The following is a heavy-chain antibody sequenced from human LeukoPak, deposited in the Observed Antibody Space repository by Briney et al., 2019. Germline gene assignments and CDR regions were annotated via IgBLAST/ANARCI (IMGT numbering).Heavy chain of an antibody. Sequence: GGSLRLSCTASGLSFSSYSMHWVRQAPGKGLEGVSYISSSSSTRYYADSVKGRFTISRDNAKNSLYLQINSLRAEDTAVYYCARDFSSGWSSISAFDIWGQGTMVIVSS. V-gene: IGHV3-48*01. J-gene: IGHJ3*02. D-gene: IGHD6-19*01. CDR3: ARDFSSGWSSISAFDI. CDR2: ISSSSSTR. CDR1: GLSFSSYS.